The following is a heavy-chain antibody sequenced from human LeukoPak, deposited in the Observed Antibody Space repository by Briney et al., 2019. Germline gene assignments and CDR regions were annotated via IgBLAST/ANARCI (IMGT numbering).Heavy chain of an antibody. J-gene: IGHJ4*02. Sequence: GGSLRLSCAASGFTFSSYAMSWVRQAPGKGLEWVSAISGSGGSTYYADSVKGRFTISRDNSKNTLYLQMNSLGAEDTAVYYCAKAARGDYVWGSSDYWGQGTLVTVSS. CDR3: AKAARGDYVWGSSDY. CDR2: ISGSGGST. V-gene: IGHV3-23*01. CDR1: GFTFSSYA. D-gene: IGHD3-16*01.